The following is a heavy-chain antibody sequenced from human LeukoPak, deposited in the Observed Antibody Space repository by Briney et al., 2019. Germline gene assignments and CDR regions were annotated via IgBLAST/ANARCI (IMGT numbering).Heavy chain of an antibody. CDR1: GFTFDDYA. D-gene: IGHD5-12*01. J-gene: IGHJ4*02. CDR3: ARGYGHLRYPYYFYY. V-gene: IGHV3-21*01. CDR2: TSSSSSYI. Sequence: GGSLRLSCAASGFTFDDYAMHWVRQAPGKGLEWVSATSSSSSYIYYADSVKGRFTISRDNAKNSLYLQMNSLRAEDTAVYYCARGYGHLRYPYYFYYWGQGTLVTVSS.